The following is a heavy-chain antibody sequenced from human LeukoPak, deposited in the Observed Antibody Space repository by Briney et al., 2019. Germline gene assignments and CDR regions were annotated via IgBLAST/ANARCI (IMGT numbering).Heavy chain of an antibody. CDR2: ISYDGSNK. CDR3: ARGPYYSDSITYSFDY. D-gene: IGHD3-22*01. Sequence: PGGSLRLSCAASGFTFSSYATHWVRQAPGKGLEWVAVISYDGSNKYYADSVKGRFTISRDNSKNTLYLQMNSLRAEDTAVYYCARGPYYSDSITYSFDYWGQGALVTVSS. J-gene: IGHJ4*02. V-gene: IGHV3-30*04. CDR1: GFTFSSYA.